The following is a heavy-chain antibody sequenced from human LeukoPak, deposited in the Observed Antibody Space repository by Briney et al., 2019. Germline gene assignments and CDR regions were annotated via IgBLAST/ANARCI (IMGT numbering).Heavy chain of an antibody. CDR2: IYTSGST. V-gene: IGHV4-4*08. D-gene: IGHD1-1*01. Sequence: SETLSLTCTISGGSISSNYWSWIRQPPGRRLEWIGYIYTSGSTNYNPSLNSRVTIYVDTSKNQFSLRLTSVNAADTAVYFCVRLKRRGRWNDGGYLDSWGQGTLVTVSS. CDR3: VRLKRRGRWNDGGYLDS. J-gene: IGHJ4*02. CDR1: GGSISSNY.